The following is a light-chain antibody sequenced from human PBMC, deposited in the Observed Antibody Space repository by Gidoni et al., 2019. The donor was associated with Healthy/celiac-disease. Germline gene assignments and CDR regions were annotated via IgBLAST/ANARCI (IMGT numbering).Light chain of an antibody. CDR2: DAF. Sequence: EIVLTQSPGTLSLSPGERATLSCRASQSVGIYSAWYQQKPGQAPRLLVYDAFHRATGIPDRFSGSGSGTDFTLIISRLEPEDFAVYYCQQYLDFPLTFGRXTKVEI. CDR1: QSVGIY. J-gene: IGKJ4*01. CDR3: QQYLDFPLT. V-gene: IGKV3-20*01.